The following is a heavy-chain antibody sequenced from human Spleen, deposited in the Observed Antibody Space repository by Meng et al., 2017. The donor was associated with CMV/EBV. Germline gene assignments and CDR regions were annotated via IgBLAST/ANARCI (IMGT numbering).Heavy chain of an antibody. Sequence: LQESGPGLAKPPGPPSLPCTVSGGSISSYNWSWIRQPAGKGLEWIGRIYTSGSTNYNPSLKSRVTMSVDTSKNQFSLKLSSVTAADTAVYYCARARLYDFWSGYLGKPFDYWGQGTLVTVSS. D-gene: IGHD3-3*01. J-gene: IGHJ4*02. CDR2: IYTSGST. CDR1: GGSISSYN. V-gene: IGHV4-4*07. CDR3: ARARLYDFWSGYLGKPFDY.